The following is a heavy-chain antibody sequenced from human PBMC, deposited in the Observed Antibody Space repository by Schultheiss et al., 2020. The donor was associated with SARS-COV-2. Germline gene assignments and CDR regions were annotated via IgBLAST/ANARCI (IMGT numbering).Heavy chain of an antibody. D-gene: IGHD3-16*01. Sequence: GGSLRLSCAASGFTFSSYWMSWVRQAPGKGLEWVSYISNSGDTMFYADSVKGRFTISRDNAKNSLYLQMNSLRGEDTGVYYCVGLLIWGQGVPVTVAS. J-gene: IGHJ4*02. V-gene: IGHV3-48*04. CDR2: ISNSGDTM. CDR3: VGLLI. CDR1: GFTFSSYW.